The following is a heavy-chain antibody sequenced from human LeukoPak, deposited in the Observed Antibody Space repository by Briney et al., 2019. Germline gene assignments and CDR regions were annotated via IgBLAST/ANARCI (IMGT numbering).Heavy chain of an antibody. D-gene: IGHD6-13*01. CDR1: GGSISSGSYY. CDR2: IYTSGST. V-gene: IGHV4-61*02. J-gene: IGHJ4*02. CDR3: ARLPGIAAAGTRVWWGGHRERSRGAFDY. Sequence: SETLSLTCTVSGGSISSGSYYWSWIRQPAGKGLEWIGRIYTSGSTNYNPSLKSRVTISVDTSKNQFSLKLSSVTAADTAVYYCARLPGIAAAGTRVWWGGHRERSRGAFDYWGQGTLVTVSS.